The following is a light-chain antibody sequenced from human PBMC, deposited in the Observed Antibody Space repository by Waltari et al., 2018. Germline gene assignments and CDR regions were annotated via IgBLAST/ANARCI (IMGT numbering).Light chain of an antibody. CDR2: GAS. CDR1: QSLGTN. CDR3: QQYNNWPLYT. J-gene: IGKJ2*01. V-gene: IGKV3-15*01. Sequence: ETVMTQSPATLSVSPGGRATLPCRASQSLGTNLAWHQQKPGQAPRLLIYGASSRATGVPARFSGSGSGTDFTLTISSLQSEDFVVYYCQQYNNWPLYTFGQGTKLEI.